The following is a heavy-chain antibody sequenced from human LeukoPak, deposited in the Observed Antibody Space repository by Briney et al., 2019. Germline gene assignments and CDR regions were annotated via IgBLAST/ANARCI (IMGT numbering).Heavy chain of an antibody. D-gene: IGHD3-22*01. CDR1: GGSFSGYY. CDR2: INHSGST. V-gene: IGHV4-34*01. CDR3: ASYPFYDSSGYYQYYFDY. J-gene: IGHJ4*02. Sequence: SETLSLTCAVYGGSFSGYYWSWIRQPPGKGLEWIGEINHSGSTDYNPSLKSRVTISVDTSKNQFSLKQSSVTAADTAVYYCASYPFYDSSGYYQYYFDYWGQGTLVTVSS.